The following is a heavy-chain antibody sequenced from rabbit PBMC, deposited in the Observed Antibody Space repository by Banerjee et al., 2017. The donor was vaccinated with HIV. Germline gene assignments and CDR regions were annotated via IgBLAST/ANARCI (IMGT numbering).Heavy chain of an antibody. V-gene: IGHV1S40*01. Sequence: QSLEESGGDLVKPGASLTLTCTASGFSFSSSYWICWVRQAPGKGLEWIACIYAGSSGSTVYASWATGRFTISKTSSTTVTLQMTSLTAADTATYFCARDRDTGSVYYFDLWGPGTLVTVS. CDR2: IYAGSSGST. CDR3: ARDRDTGSVYYFDL. D-gene: IGHD8-1*01. CDR1: GFSFSSSYW. J-gene: IGHJ4*01.